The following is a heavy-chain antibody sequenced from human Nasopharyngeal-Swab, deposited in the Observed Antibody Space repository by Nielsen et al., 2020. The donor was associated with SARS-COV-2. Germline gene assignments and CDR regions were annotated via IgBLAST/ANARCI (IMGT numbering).Heavy chain of an antibody. CDR3: ARDGFQLWFGELGSGDAFDI. Sequence: WVRQAPGQRPEWMGWINAGNGNTKYSQKFQGRVTITRDTSASTAYMELSSLRSEDTAVYYCARDGFQLWFGELGSGDAFDIWGQGTMVTVSS. V-gene: IGHV1-3*01. D-gene: IGHD3-10*01. J-gene: IGHJ3*02. CDR2: INAGNGNT.